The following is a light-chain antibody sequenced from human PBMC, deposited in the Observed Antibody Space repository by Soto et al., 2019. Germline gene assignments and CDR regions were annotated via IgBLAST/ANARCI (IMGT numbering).Light chain of an antibody. CDR3: QQYDSYSWT. Sequence: AIRMTQSPSSLSASTGDRVTITCRASQGISSYLAWYQQKPGKAPKLLIYAASTLQSGVPSRFSGSGSGTEFTLTISNLQPDDFATYYCQQYDSYSWTFGQGTKVDIK. J-gene: IGKJ1*01. CDR1: QGISSY. V-gene: IGKV1-8*01. CDR2: AAS.